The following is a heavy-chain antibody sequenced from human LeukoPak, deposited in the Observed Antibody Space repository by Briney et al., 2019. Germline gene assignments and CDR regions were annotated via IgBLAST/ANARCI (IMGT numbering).Heavy chain of an antibody. J-gene: IGHJ6*03. D-gene: IGHD6-13*01. V-gene: IGHV3-21*01. Sequence: GGSLRLSCAASGFTFSSYSMNWVRQAPGKGLEWVSSISSSSSYIYYADSVKGRFTISRDNAKNSLYLQMNSLRAEDTAVYYCARGVFPSLYSSSWYYYYYMDVWGKGTTVTVSS. CDR2: ISSSSSYI. CDR3: ARGVFPSLYSSSWYYYYYMDV. CDR1: GFTFSSYS.